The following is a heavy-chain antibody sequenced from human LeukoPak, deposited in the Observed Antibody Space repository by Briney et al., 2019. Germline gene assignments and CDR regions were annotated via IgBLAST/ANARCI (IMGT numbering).Heavy chain of an antibody. CDR2: ISGSRGST. CDR3: AKSPGWYYFDY. J-gene: IGHJ4*02. V-gene: IGHV3-23*01. CDR1: GFTFSSNA. Sequence: GSLRLSCAASGFTFSSNARSWVRRAPGKGLEWVSTISGSRGSTYYADSVKGRFTISRDNSKNTLYLQMNSLRAEDTAVYYCAKSPGWYYFDYWGQGTLVTVSS. D-gene: IGHD6-19*01.